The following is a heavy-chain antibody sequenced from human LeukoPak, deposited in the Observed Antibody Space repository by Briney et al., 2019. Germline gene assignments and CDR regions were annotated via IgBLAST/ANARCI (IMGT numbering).Heavy chain of an antibody. V-gene: IGHV4-34*01. CDR2: INHSGSS. CDR3: APRGDIEHSYVYGKWFDP. CDR1: GGSFSAYC. D-gene: IGHD5-18*01. J-gene: IGHJ5*02. Sequence: SETLSLTCAVYGGSFSAYCWTWSRQPPGKGLEWIGEINHSGSSNYNSSLRSRVTISVDTSYKQFSLRLSSVTAADTAVYYCAPRGDIEHSYVYGKWFDPWGQGTRVTVSS.